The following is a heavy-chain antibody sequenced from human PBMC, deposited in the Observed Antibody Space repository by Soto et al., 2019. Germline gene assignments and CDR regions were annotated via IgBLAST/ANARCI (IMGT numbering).Heavy chain of an antibody. V-gene: IGHV1-69*06. CDR2: IIPIFGTA. CDR3: ARGTATYYYDSSGYWENWFDP. J-gene: IGHJ5*02. D-gene: IGHD3-22*01. CDR1: GYTFTSYA. Sequence: QVQLVQSGAEVKKPGDSVKVSCKASGYTFTSYAISWVRQAPGQGLEWMGGIIPIFGTANYAQKFQGRVTITADKSTSTAYMELSSLRSEDTAVYYCARGTATYYYDSSGYWENWFDPWGQGTLVTVSS.